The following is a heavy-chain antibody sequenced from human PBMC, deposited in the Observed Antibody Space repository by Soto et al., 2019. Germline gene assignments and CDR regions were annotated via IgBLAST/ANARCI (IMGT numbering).Heavy chain of an antibody. V-gene: IGHV3-23*01. D-gene: IGHD2-15*01. CDR1: GFTFSSYA. J-gene: IGHJ4*02. CDR2: ISGSGRDT. Sequence: EVQLLESGGGLVQPGESLRLSCAASGFTFSSYAMSWVRQAPGKGLEWVSTISGSGRDTYTPDSVKGRFTVSRDNSKNTLYLQMNTLSAEDTAVYYCAKTISDGATGYWGQGTLVTVSS. CDR3: AKTISDGATGY.